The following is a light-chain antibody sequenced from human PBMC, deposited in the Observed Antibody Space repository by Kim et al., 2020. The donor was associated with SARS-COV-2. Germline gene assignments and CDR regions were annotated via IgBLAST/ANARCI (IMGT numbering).Light chain of an antibody. CDR3: NSRDTSGHLWV. CDR1: SLRNYY. Sequence: SSELTQDPGVSVALVQTVRITCQGNSLRNYYADWSQQKPGQAPVVVIYGKNNRPSGIPDRFSGSSSVDTASLTITGAQAEDEAVYYCNSRDTSGHLWVFGGGTQLTVL. J-gene: IGLJ3*02. V-gene: IGLV3-19*01. CDR2: GKN.